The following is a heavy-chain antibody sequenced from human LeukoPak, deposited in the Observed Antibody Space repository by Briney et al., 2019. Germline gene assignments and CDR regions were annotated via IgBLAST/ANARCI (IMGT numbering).Heavy chain of an antibody. CDR1: GCTFSSYA. CDR2: IIPIFGTA. V-gene: IGHV1-69*13. CDR3: ARDQGYGGNSGYFDY. D-gene: IGHD4-23*01. J-gene: IGHJ4*02. Sequence: VASVKVSCKASGCTFSSYAISWVRQAPGQGLEWMGGIIPIFGTANYAQKFQGRVTITADESTSTAYMELSSLRSEDTAVYYCARDQGYGGNSGYFDYWGQGTLVTVSS.